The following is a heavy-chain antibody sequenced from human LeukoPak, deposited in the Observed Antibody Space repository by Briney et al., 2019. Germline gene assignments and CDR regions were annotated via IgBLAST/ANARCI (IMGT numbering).Heavy chain of an antibody. CDR2: IYTSGST. CDR1: GGSISSGSYY. CDR3: ARDRLSGGFGPGRPDAFDI. Sequence: PSETLSLTCTVSGGSISSGSYYWSWIRQPAGKGLEWIGRIYTSGSTNYNPSLKSRVTISVDTSKNQFSLKLSSVTAADTAVYYCARDRLSGGFGPGRPDAFDIWGQGTMVTVSS. J-gene: IGHJ3*02. V-gene: IGHV4-61*02. D-gene: IGHD2-15*01.